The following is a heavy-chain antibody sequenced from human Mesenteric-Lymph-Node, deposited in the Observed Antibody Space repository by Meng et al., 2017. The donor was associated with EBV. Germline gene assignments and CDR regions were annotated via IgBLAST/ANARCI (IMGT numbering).Heavy chain of an antibody. CDR2: ISAYNGNT. J-gene: IGHJ5*02. CDR1: GYTFTSYG. Sequence: VSLLEAGAEVKKPGAQVKVACKASGYTFTSYGITWVRQAPGQGLEWMGWISAYNGNTNYAQKLQGRVTMTTDTSTSTAYMELRSLRSDDTAVYYCARDDYSSSWYWFDPWGQGTLVTVSS. CDR3: ARDDYSSSWYWFDP. D-gene: IGHD6-13*01. V-gene: IGHV1-18*01.